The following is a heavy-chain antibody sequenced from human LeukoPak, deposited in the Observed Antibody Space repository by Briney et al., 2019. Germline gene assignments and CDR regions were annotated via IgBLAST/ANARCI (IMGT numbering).Heavy chain of an antibody. CDR2: FDPEDGET. J-gene: IGHJ3*02. D-gene: IGHD1-26*01. CDR3: ATGIWTVGAAVADAFDI. Sequence: ASVKVSCKVSGYTLTELSMHWVRQAPGKGLEWMGGFDPEDGETIYAQKFQGRVTMTEDTSTDTAYMELSSLRSEDTAVYYCATGIWTVGAAVADAFDIWGQGTMVTVSS. V-gene: IGHV1-24*01. CDR1: GYTLTELS.